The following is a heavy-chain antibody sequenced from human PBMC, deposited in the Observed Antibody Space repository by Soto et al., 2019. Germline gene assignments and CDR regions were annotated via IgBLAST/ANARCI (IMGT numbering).Heavy chain of an antibody. CDR1: GFDVTTNC. CDR2: VCTGGAT. V-gene: IGHV3-53*01. D-gene: IGHD1-1*01. J-gene: IGHJ4*02. CDR3: VRDKRTISGIFPGY. Sequence: PGGSLRLSCVGSGFDVTTNCMRWVRQAPGKGLECVSIVCTGGATHYADSVKGRFTISRDRSKNTEHLQMNNVRAEDTAVYYCVRDKRTISGIFPGYWGQGTQVTVSS.